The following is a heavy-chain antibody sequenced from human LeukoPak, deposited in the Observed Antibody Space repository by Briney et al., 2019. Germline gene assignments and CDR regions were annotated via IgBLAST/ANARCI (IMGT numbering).Heavy chain of an antibody. Sequence: SQTLSLTCTFSYGSISSGDYYWSRIRQPPGKGLEWIGYIYYSGSTYYNPSLKSRVTISVDTSKSQFSLKPSSVTTADTAVYYCAGVMFRGGLVHAFDIWGQGRMVSVSS. V-gene: IGHV4-30-4*01. D-gene: IGHD3-10*01. CDR3: AGVMFRGGLVHAFDI. CDR1: YGSISSGDYY. J-gene: IGHJ3*02. CDR2: IYYSGST.